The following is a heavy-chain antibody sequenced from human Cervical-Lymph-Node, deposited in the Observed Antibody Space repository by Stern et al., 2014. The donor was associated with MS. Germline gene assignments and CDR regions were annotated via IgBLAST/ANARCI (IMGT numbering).Heavy chain of an antibody. Sequence: VQLVESGGGVVQPGRSLRLSCAASGFSLSSLGMHWVRQAPGKGLDWVAVISFVGSNKKYGDAVKGRFSISSDNSNNTMYLQMNSLRPEDTAVYYCMGVGDAMDVWGQGTTVIVS. J-gene: IGHJ6*02. CDR1: GFSLSSLG. CDR3: MGVGDAMDV. V-gene: IGHV3-30*03. CDR2: ISFVGSNK.